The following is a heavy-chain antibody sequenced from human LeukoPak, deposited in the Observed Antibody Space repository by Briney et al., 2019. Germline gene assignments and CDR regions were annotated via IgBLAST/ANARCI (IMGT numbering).Heavy chain of an antibody. CDR2: INWHGGST. CDR1: GFTFDDYG. J-gene: IGHJ4*02. Sequence: GGSLKLSCAASGFTFDDYGMNWVRQAPGKGLEWVSGINWHGGSTHYADSVKGRFTISRDNAKNSLYLQMNSLRAEDTAVYYCARGPSGYHNTGGQGTLVTVSS. CDR3: ARGPSGYHNT. D-gene: IGHD5-12*01. V-gene: IGHV3-20*04.